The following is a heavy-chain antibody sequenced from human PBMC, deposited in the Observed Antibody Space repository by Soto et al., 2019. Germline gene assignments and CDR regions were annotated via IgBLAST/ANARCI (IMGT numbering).Heavy chain of an antibody. CDR2: VSSRGIT. CDR3: ARLEGQWLPNNSFDP. CDR1: GGSISSGTHY. Sequence: KTSETLSLTCTVSGGSISSGTHYWGWIRQPPGKGLEWIGSVSSRGITYNNPSLRTRLTISLGTSNNQFSLRMGSVTAADTAVYYCARLEGQWLPNNSFDPWGQGTLVTVSS. V-gene: IGHV4-39*01. D-gene: IGHD6-19*01. J-gene: IGHJ5*02.